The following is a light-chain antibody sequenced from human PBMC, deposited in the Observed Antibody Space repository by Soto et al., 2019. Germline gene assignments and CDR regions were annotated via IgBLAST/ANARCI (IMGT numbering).Light chain of an antibody. CDR2: KAS. Sequence: IHRTPSPSTLSSSVEDRVTITCLARQSISSWLDWYQQKPGKAPKLLIYKASSLESGVLSRLSGSVSGTEFILTIRSLQPDDFATYYCKPYNSDSVIFGQGTRLE. V-gene: IGKV1-5*03. CDR1: QSISSW. J-gene: IGKJ5*01. CDR3: KPYNSDSVI.